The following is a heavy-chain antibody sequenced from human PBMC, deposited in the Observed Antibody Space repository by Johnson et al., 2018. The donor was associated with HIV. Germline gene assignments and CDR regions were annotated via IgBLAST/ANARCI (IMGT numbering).Heavy chain of an antibody. CDR3: ARHYSSGWSHDAFDI. D-gene: IGHD6-19*01. CDR2: IYSGGST. J-gene: IGHJ3*02. V-gene: IGHV3-66*04. Sequence: MLLVESGGGLVQPGGSLRLSCAASGFTFSYYWMSWIRQAPGKGLEWVSVIYSGGSTYYADSVKGRFNISRDNSKHTLYLQKNSLRAEDTAVYYCARHYSSGWSHDAFDIWGQGTVVTVSS. CDR1: GFTFSYYW.